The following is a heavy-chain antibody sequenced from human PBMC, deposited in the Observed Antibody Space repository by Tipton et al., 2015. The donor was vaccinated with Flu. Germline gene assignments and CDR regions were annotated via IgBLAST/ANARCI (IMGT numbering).Heavy chain of an antibody. V-gene: IGHV4-61*05. D-gene: IGHD2-2*01. CDR2: IYYSGST. CDR3: ARGDCSSTSCLDY. CDR1: GDSISSSSYY. J-gene: IGHJ4*02. Sequence: LTCTVSGDSISSSSYYWGWIRQPPGKGLEWIGYIYYSGSTNYNPSLKSRVTISADTSNNQFSLKLSSVTAADTAVYYCARGDCSSTSCLDYWGQGTLVTVSS.